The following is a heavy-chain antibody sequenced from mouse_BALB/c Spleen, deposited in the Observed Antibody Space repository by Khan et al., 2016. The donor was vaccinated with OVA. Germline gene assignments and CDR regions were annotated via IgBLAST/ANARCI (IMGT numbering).Heavy chain of an antibody. V-gene: IGHV5-12*02. CDR1: GFTFSDYY. CDR3: AREGDDGGLAY. J-gene: IGHJ3*01. D-gene: IGHD2-3*01. CDR2: ISNRGSTT. Sequence: EVELVESGGGLVQPGGSLTLSCPTSGFTFSDYYMYWVRQTPEKRLEWVAYISNRGSTTYYPDTVRGRFTISRDNAKNHLYLQMSRLKSEDTAMYYCAREGDDGGLAYWGQGTLVTVSA.